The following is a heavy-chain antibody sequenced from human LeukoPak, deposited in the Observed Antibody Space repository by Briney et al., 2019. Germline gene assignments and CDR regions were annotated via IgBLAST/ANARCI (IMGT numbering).Heavy chain of an antibody. CDR1: GFTFSSYA. Sequence: GGSLRLSCAASGFTFSSYAMSWVRQAPGKGLEWVSAISGSGGSTYYADSVRGRFTISRDNSKNTLYLQMNSLRAEDTAVYYCAKEGNMITFGGVIRSWGQGTLVTVSS. D-gene: IGHD3-16*01. J-gene: IGHJ4*02. CDR2: ISGSGGST. V-gene: IGHV3-23*01. CDR3: AKEGNMITFGGVIRS.